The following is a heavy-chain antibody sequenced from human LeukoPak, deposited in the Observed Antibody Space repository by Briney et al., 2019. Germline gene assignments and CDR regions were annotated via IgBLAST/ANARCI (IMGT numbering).Heavy chain of an antibody. D-gene: IGHD2-15*01. Sequence: GGSLRLSCAASGFTFNSYAMNWVRQAPGKGLEWVSAISGSGGSTYYADSVRGRFTISRDNSKNTMYLQMSSLRAEDTAIYYCGKIRLEDSATGYWGQGTPVTVSS. CDR3: GKIRLEDSATGY. CDR2: ISGSGGST. J-gene: IGHJ4*02. CDR1: GFTFNSYA. V-gene: IGHV3-23*01.